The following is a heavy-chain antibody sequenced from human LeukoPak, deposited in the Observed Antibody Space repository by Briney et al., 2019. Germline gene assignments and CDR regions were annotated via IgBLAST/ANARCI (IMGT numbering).Heavy chain of an antibody. CDR3: ARGRGSSSIGY. CDR1: GGSFSGYY. D-gene: IGHD1-26*01. J-gene: IGHJ4*02. Sequence: SETLSLTCAVYGGSFSGYYWSWVRQPPGKGLGWIGEINHSGSTNYNPSLTSRGTISVDTSKNQFSLKLSSVTAADTAVYYCARGRGSSSIGYWGQGTLVTVSS. V-gene: IGHV4-34*01. CDR2: INHSGST.